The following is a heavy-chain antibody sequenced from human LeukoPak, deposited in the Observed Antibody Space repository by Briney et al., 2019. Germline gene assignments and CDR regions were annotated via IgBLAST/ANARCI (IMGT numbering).Heavy chain of an antibody. D-gene: IGHD6-19*01. V-gene: IGHV4-59*01. CDR2: IYYSGST. CDR1: GGSISSYY. J-gene: IGHJ4*02. Sequence: SETLSLTCAVSGGSISSYYWSWIRQPPGKGLEWIGYIYYSGSTNYNPSLKSRVTISVATSKNQFSLKLSSVTAADTAVYYCARDDSSGWYMTDWGQGTLVTVSS. CDR3: ARDDSSGWYMTD.